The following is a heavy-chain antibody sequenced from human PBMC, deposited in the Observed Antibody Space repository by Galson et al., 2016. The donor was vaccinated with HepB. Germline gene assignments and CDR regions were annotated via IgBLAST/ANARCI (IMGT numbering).Heavy chain of an antibody. Sequence: PLSLTCTVSAGSISSGGYYWSWLRQQPGKGLEWIAYIYYSGITHHNPSLKSRVSISVDTSKNQFSLKLSSVTAADTAVYYCARGYSGYGFDSWGQGTLVTVSS. CDR1: AGSISSGGYY. V-gene: IGHV4-31*03. CDR2: IYYSGIT. CDR3: ARGYSGYGFDS. J-gene: IGHJ4*02. D-gene: IGHD5-12*01.